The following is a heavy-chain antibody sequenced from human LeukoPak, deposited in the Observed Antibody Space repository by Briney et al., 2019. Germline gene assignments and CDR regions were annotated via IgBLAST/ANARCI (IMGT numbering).Heavy chain of an antibody. Sequence: KPSETLSLTCAVSGYSISSGYYWGWIRQPPGKGLEWIGSIYHSGSTYYSPSLKSRVTISVDTSKNQFSLKLSSVTAADTAVYYCARDPGVVVVPAAPRGSSEVSDYWGQGTLVTVSS. CDR3: ARDPGVVVVPAAPRGSSEVSDY. D-gene: IGHD2-2*01. CDR2: IYHSGST. V-gene: IGHV4-38-2*02. CDR1: GYSISSGYY. J-gene: IGHJ4*02.